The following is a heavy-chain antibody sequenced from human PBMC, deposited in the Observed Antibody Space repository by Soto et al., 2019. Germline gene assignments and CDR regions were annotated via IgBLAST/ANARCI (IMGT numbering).Heavy chain of an antibody. CDR1: GYTFTSYR. CDR3: VRLLLNYQDSGADYGWFDT. D-gene: IGHD2-21*01. CDR2: ISGYNGNT. J-gene: IGHJ5*02. Sequence: QVQLVQSGGEVKKPGASVKVSCKASGYTFTSYRIAWVRQAPGQGLEWMGWISGYNGNTKYAQSLQGRVTMTTDTSTSTAYMDLRSLTSDDTAVYYCVRLLLNYQDSGADYGWFDTWGQGTLVTVSS. V-gene: IGHV1-18*04.